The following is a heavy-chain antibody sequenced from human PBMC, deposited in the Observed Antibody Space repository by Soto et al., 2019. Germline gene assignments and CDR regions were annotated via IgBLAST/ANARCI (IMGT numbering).Heavy chain of an antibody. CDR1: GYTFSTYA. Sequence: QVHLVQSRAEVKKPGASVRLSCTSSGYTFSTYAFHWVRQAPGQSLEWMGWINAGNGNRKYSPNFEGRVTITKDTSANAAYMELSRLTSADTSTYYCESAAYIYGSTLDYWGQGTLVTVSS. CDR3: ESAAYIYGSTLDY. CDR2: INAGNGNR. V-gene: IGHV1-3*01. J-gene: IGHJ4*02. D-gene: IGHD5-18*01.